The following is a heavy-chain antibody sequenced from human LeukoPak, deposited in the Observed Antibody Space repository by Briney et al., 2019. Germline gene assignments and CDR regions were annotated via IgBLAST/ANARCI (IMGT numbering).Heavy chain of an antibody. CDR2: ISSSGSTI. J-gene: IGHJ4*02. CDR1: GFTFSSYE. Sequence: GGSLRLSCAASGFTFSSYEMNWVRQAPGKGLEWVSYISSSGSTIYYADSVKGRFTISRDNANNSLYLQMNSLRAEDTAVYYCVRGGDYLDYWGQGTLVTVSS. V-gene: IGHV3-48*03. CDR3: VRGGDYLDY.